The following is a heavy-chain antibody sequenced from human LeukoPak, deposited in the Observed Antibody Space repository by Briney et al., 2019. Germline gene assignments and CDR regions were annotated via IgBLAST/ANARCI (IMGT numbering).Heavy chain of an antibody. CDR2: IYSGGST. CDR1: GFTVSSNY. CDR3: ARGPAANSGNYYVGDY. Sequence: GGSLRLSCAASGFTVSSNYMSWVRQAPGKGLEWVSVIYSGGSTYYADSVKGRFTISRDNSKNTLYLQMNSLRAEDTAVYYCARGPAANSGNYYVGDYWGQGTLVTVSS. J-gene: IGHJ4*02. V-gene: IGHV3-53*01. D-gene: IGHD1-26*01.